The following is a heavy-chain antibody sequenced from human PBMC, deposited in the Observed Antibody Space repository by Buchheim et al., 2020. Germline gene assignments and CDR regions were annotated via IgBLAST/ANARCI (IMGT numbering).Heavy chain of an antibody. J-gene: IGHJ4*02. D-gene: IGHD3-10*01. CDR1: GGSISSDDYY. Sequence: QVQLQESGPGLVKPSQTLSLTCTVSGGSISSDDYYWSWIRQPPGKGLEWIGYIYYSGSTYYNPSLQSRITISVDTSRNQFSLKLSSVTAADTAVYYCARDINGRADYWGQGTL. CDR2: IYYSGST. CDR3: ARDINGRADY. V-gene: IGHV4-30-4*01.